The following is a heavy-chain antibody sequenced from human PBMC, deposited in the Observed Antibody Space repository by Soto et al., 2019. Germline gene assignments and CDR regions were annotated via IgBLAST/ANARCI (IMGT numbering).Heavy chain of an antibody. D-gene: IGHD2-8*01. CDR3: ARVTINVSTYYFDQ. V-gene: IGHV4-59*01. CDR2: IYYSGST. Sequence: SETLSLTCTVSGGSISSYYWSWIRQPPGKGLEWIGYIYYSGSTNYNPSLKSRVTMSIDTSKNQSSLNLSSVTAADTAVYYCARVTINVSTYYFDQGGQGTRATVSS. CDR1: GGSISSYY. J-gene: IGHJ4*02.